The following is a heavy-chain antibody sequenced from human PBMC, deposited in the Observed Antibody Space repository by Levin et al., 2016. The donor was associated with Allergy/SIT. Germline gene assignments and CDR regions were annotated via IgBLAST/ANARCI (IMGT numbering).Heavy chain of an antibody. V-gene: IGHV4-39*07. Sequence: SETLSLTCTVSGGSISSTTHYWGWIRQPPGKGLEWIGNAYYSGSTYYKPSLKSRVTMSVDASKNQFSLNLNSVTAADTAIYYCAREGVAADGRGMDVWGQGTTVTVSS. J-gene: IGHJ6*02. CDR1: GGSISSTTHY. CDR2: AYYSGST. CDR3: AREGVAADGRGMDV. D-gene: IGHD6-25*01.